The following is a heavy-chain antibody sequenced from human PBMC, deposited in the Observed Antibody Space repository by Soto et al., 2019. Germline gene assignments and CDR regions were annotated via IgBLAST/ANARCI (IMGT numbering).Heavy chain of an antibody. CDR2: IVVGSGNT. D-gene: IGHD3-10*01. Sequence: GASVKVSCKASGFTFTSSAMQWVRQARGQRLEWIGWIVVGSGNTNYAQKFQERGTITRDMSTSTAYMELSSLRSEDTAVCYCAANILVGITMVRGVISDAFDIWGQGTMVTVSS. J-gene: IGHJ3*02. V-gene: IGHV1-58*02. CDR3: AANILVGITMVRGVISDAFDI. CDR1: GFTFTSSA.